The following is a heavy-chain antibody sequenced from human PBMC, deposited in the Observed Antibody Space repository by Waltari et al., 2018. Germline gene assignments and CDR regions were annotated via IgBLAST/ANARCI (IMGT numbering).Heavy chain of an antibody. CDR2: ISSSGSTI. CDR3: ATYYYDSSGPFDY. V-gene: IGHV3-48*03. Sequence: EVQLVESGGGLVQPGGSLRLSCAASGFTFSSYEMTWVRQAPGKGLEWVSYISSSGSTIYYADSVEGRFTISRDNAKNSLYLQMNSLRAEDTAVYYCATYYYDSSGPFDYWGQGTLVTVSS. J-gene: IGHJ4*02. D-gene: IGHD3-22*01. CDR1: GFTFSSYE.